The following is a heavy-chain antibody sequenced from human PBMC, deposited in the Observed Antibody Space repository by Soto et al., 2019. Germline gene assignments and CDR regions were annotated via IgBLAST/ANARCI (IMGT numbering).Heavy chain of an antibody. D-gene: IGHD4-4*01. CDR1: GGTFSSYA. CDR2: IIPIFGTA. CDR3: ARNTVTTFRAYDY. Sequence: SVKVSCKASGGTFSSYAIGWVRQAPGQGLEWMGGIIPIFGTANYAQKFQGRVTITADKSTSTAYMELSSLRSEDTAVYYCARNTVTTFRAYDYWGQGTLVTVSS. V-gene: IGHV1-69*06. J-gene: IGHJ4*02.